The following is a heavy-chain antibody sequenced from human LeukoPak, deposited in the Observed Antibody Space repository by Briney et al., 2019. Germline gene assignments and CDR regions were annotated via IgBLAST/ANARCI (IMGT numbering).Heavy chain of an antibody. V-gene: IGHV3-21*01. J-gene: IGHJ6*04. CDR2: ISSSSSYI. CDR1: GFTFSSYS. CDR3: ARVGQQPAHPPGHYYYGMDV. Sequence: GGSLRLSCAASGFTFSSYSMNWVRQAPGKGLEWVSSISSSSSYIYYADSVKGRFTISRDNAKNSLYLQMNSLRAEDTAVYYCARVGQQPAHPPGHYYYGMDVWGKGTTVTVSS. D-gene: IGHD6-13*01.